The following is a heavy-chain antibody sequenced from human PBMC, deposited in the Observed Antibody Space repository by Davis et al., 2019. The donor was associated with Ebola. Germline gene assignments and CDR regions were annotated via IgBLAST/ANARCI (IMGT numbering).Heavy chain of an antibody. CDR2: ISYDGSNK. Sequence: GESLKISCAASGFTFSSYAMHWVRQAPGKGLEWVAVISYDGSNKYYADSVKGRFTISRDNSKNTLYLQMNSLRAEDTAVYYCVSQLVFNWGQGTLVTVSS. D-gene: IGHD6-13*01. V-gene: IGHV3-30-3*01. J-gene: IGHJ4*02. CDR1: GFTFSSYA. CDR3: VSQLVFN.